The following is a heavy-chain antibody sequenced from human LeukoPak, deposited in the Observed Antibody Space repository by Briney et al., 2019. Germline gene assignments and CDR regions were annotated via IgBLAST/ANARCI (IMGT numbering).Heavy chain of an antibody. J-gene: IGHJ6*03. V-gene: IGHV4-39*07. D-gene: IGHD2-8*01. CDR2: IYYTGST. Sequence: SETLSLTCTVSGGSISSTSSYWGWVRQPSGKGLEWIGSIYYTGSTYYNPSLKSRVTISVDTSKNQFSLKLSSVTAADTAVYYCARVPCTSGACYTGTYYYYFMDVWGKGTTVTVSS. CDR1: GGSISSTSSY. CDR3: ARVPCTSGACYTGTYYYYFMDV.